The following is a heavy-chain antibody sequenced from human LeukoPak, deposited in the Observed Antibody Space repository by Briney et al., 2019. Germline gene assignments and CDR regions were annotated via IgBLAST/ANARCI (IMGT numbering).Heavy chain of an antibody. CDR2: INSDGSIT. J-gene: IGHJ4*02. V-gene: IGHV3-74*01. CDR3: ASSTQISKYADY. Sequence: GGSLRLSCAASGFTFSSYWMHWVRQAPGKGLVWVSRINSDGSITTYADSVRGRFTISRDNTKSTLYLQMNSLRAEDTAVYYCASSTQISKYADYWGQGALVTVSS. D-gene: IGHD2-2*01. CDR1: GFTFSSYW.